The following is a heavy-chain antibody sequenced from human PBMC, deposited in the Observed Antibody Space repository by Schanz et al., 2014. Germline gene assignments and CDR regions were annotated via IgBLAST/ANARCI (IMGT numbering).Heavy chain of an antibody. V-gene: IGHV3-33*06. CDR1: GFTFSSYG. J-gene: IGHJ4*02. CDR2: MSYDGSIK. CDR3: AKDPSHGDYDYYFDY. Sequence: GQLAESGGGLVQPGRSLRLSCAASGFTFSSYGMHWVRQAPGKGLEWVAAMSYDGSIKYYGDSVKGRFTISRDNSKNTLYLQMNSLRAEDTAVYYCAKDPSHGDYDYYFDYWGQGTLVTVSS. D-gene: IGHD3-22*01.